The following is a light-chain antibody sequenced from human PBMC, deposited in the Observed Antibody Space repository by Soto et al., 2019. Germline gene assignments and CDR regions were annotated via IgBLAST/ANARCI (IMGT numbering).Light chain of an antibody. V-gene: IGLV2-8*01. CDR2: EVS. CDR1: SSDVGGYNY. CDR3: SSYAGSNHNWV. J-gene: IGLJ3*02. Sequence: QSALTQPPSASGSPGQSVTISCTGTSSDVGGYNYVSWYQQHPGKAPKLMIYEVSKRPSGVPDRFSGSKSGNTASLTVSGLQAEDEADYYCSSYAGSNHNWVFGGGTKATVL.